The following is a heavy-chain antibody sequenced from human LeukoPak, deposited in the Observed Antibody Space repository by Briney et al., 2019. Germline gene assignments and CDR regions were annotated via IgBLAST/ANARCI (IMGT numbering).Heavy chain of an antibody. CDR3: AREGSATARPFVSNDY. V-gene: IGHV4-4*07. J-gene: IGHJ4*02. CDR2: IHTSGNS. CDR1: GGSISTYY. D-gene: IGHD6-6*01. Sequence: SETLSLTCTVSGGSISTYYWSWIRQPAGKGLEWIGRIHTSGNSDYNPSLKSRVTMSVDTSKNQFSLKVRSVTASDTAVYYCAREGSATARPFVSNDYWGQGTLVTVSS.